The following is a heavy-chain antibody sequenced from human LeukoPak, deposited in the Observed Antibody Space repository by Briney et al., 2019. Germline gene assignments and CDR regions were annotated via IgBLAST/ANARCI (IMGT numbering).Heavy chain of an antibody. CDR3: ARGSYFYMVRGVILNWFDP. V-gene: IGHV1-24*01. D-gene: IGHD3-10*01. CDR1: GYTLTELS. J-gene: IGHJ5*02. Sequence: GASVKVSCKVSGYTLTELSMHWVRQAPGKGLEWMGGFDPEDGETIYAQKFQGRVTMTEDTSTDTAYMELSSLRSEDTAVYYCARGSYFYMVRGVILNWFDPWGQGTLVTVSS. CDR2: FDPEDGET.